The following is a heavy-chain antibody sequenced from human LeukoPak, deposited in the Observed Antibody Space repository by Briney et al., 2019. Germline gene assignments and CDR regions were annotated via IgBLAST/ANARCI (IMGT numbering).Heavy chain of an antibody. CDR3: ARLATRITMVRGVTRNWFDP. CDR1: GGSISSYY. V-gene: IGHV4-59*08. CDR2: IYYSGST. J-gene: IGHJ5*02. Sequence: PSETLSLTCTASGGSISSYYWSWIRQPPGKGLEWIGYIYYSGSTNYNPSLKSRVTISVDTSKNQFSLKLSSVTAADTAVYYCARLATRITMVRGVTRNWFDPWGQGTLVTVSS. D-gene: IGHD3-10*01.